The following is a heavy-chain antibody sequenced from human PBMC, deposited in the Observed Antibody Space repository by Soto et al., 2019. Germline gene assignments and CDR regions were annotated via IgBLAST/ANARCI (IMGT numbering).Heavy chain of an antibody. J-gene: IGHJ4*02. Sequence: VNVSCQASVFIFTRSSVQWARQARGQSLEWIGWISVGTGNTNYEQKIQERVNITTEMSQSTAYMELSNLRSEDTAISYCAAGDSSGYYGGWGQGTQVTVSS. CDR3: AAGDSSGYYGG. D-gene: IGHD3-22*01. CDR1: VFIFTRSS. CDR2: ISVGTGNT. V-gene: IGHV1-58*01.